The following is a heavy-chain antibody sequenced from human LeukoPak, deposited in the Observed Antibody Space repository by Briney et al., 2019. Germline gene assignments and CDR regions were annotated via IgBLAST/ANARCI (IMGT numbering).Heavy chain of an antibody. Sequence: ASVKVSCKASGGTFSSYAISWVRQAPGQGLEWMGGIIPIFGTANYAQKLQGRVTITADKSTSTAYMELSSLRSEDTAVYYCARDVSKAGYSSGWYYDYWGQGTLVTVSS. J-gene: IGHJ4*02. CDR3: ARDVSKAGYSSGWYYDY. CDR2: IIPIFGTA. CDR1: GGTFSSYA. V-gene: IGHV1-69*06. D-gene: IGHD6-19*01.